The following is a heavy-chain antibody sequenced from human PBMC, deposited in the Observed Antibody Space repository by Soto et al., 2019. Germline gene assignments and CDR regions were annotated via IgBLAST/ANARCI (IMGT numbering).Heavy chain of an antibody. CDR1: GYRFTNYW. CDR2: IYPGDSDT. Sequence: PGESLKISCQGSGYRFTNYWIGWVRQMPGRGLEWMGIIYPGDSDTRYSPSFQGQVTISTDKSITTAYLQWSSLKASDTALYYCARTIASGWRDAFDIWGQGTMVTVSS. V-gene: IGHV5-51*01. J-gene: IGHJ3*02. D-gene: IGHD6-19*01. CDR3: ARTIASGWRDAFDI.